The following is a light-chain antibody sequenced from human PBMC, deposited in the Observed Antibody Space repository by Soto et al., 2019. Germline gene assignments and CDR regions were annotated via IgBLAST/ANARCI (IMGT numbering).Light chain of an antibody. Sequence: VLTQSPGTLSLSPGERATLSCRASQSVGSTYLAWYQRKPGQAPRLLIYGASTRATGIPARFSGSGSGTEFTLTISSLQSEDFAVYYCQQYNNWLTWTFGQGTKVDIK. CDR3: QQYNNWLTWT. CDR2: GAS. V-gene: IGKV3-15*01. J-gene: IGKJ1*01. CDR1: QSVGSTY.